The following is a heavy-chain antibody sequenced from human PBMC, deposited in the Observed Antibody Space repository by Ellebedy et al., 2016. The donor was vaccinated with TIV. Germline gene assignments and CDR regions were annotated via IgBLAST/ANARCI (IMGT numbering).Heavy chain of an antibody. D-gene: IGHD5-12*01. Sequence: MPSETLSLTCAVYGGSFSGYYWSWIRQPPGQGLEWIVAIHHSGSTNYNPSLTSRVTVSVDTSTNQFSRKLSSVTAADTAVYYCAGRDSGYEGYFDYWGQGTLVTVSS. V-gene: IGHV4-34*01. J-gene: IGHJ4*02. CDR3: AGRDSGYEGYFDY. CDR1: GGSFSGYY. CDR2: IHHSGST.